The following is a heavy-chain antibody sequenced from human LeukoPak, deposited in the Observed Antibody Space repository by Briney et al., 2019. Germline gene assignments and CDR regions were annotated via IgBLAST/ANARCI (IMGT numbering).Heavy chain of an antibody. CDR3: SRPKPSYSSHWGGAFEI. CDR1: GFTFSSFA. CDR2: ISNDGANK. V-gene: IGHV3-30-3*01. J-gene: IGHJ3*02. D-gene: IGHD6-19*01. Sequence: GGSLRLSCAASGFTFSSFAMHWVRQAPGNGLEWVVVISNDGANKYYADSVKGRFTISRDNSKNTLFLQMNSLRVEDTAVYFCSRPKPSYSSHWGGAFEIWGQGTMVTVSS.